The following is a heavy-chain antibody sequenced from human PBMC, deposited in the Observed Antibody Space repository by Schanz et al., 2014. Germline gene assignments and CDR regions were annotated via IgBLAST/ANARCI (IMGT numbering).Heavy chain of an antibody. CDR2: ISVYHGQT. V-gene: IGHV1-18*01. D-gene: IGHD3-10*01. CDR3: VRDAGWADGDYHDMDV. CDR1: GYTFNNHG. Sequence: QVQLVQSGGEAKKPGASATVSCKASGYTFNNHGISWVRQAPGQGLEWMGWISVYHGQTNYAEKAHGRVTMTTDTSTSTADMELRSLISDDPAVYYCVRDAGWADGDYHDMDVWGQGTSVTVSS. J-gene: IGHJ6*02.